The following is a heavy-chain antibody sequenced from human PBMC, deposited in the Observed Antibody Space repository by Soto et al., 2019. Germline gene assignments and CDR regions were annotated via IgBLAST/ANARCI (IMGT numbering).Heavy chain of an antibody. CDR3: ARHSYYDILTGYSIPPFDY. J-gene: IGHJ4*02. CDR2: IYYSGST. D-gene: IGHD3-9*01. V-gene: IGHV4-59*01. Sequence: SETLSLTCTVSGGSISSYYWSWIRQPPGKGLEWIGYIYYSGSTNYNPSLKSRVTISVDTSKNQFSLKLSSVTAADTAVYYCARHSYYDILTGYSIPPFDYWGQGTLVTVSS. CDR1: GGSISSYY.